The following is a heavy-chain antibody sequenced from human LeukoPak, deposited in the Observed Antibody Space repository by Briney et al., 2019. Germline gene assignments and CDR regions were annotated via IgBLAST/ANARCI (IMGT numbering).Heavy chain of an antibody. V-gene: IGHV1-8*01. CDR3: ARRLIAAAGTFDP. D-gene: IGHD6-13*01. Sequence: ASVKVSCKASGYTCTSYDINWVRQAKGQGLEWMGWMNPNSGNTGYAQKFQGRVTMTRNTSISTAYMELSSLRSEDTAVYYCARRLIAAAGTFDPWGQGTLVTVSS. CDR1: GYTCTSYD. CDR2: MNPNSGNT. J-gene: IGHJ5*02.